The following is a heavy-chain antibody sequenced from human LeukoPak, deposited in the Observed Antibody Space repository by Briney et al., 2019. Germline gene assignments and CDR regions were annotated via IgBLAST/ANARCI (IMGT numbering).Heavy chain of an antibody. CDR3: AKGFRGIYDY. CDR2: ISDSGVST. V-gene: IGHV3-23*01. CDR1: GFTFNSYA. Sequence: PGGSLTLSCAASGFTFNSYAMTWFRQAPEKGLEWVSSISDSGVSTYYADSVKGRFTISRDNSKNTLYLQMNSLRAEDTAVYYCAKGFRGIYDYWGQGTLVTVSS. D-gene: IGHD1-26*01. J-gene: IGHJ4*02.